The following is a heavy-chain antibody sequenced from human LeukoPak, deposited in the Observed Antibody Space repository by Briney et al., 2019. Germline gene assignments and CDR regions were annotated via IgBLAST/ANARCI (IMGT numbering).Heavy chain of an antibody. CDR1: GFTFSNYAMS. V-gene: IGHV4-39*01. CDR3: ARPKFCSGGSCFGLFDY. D-gene: IGHD2-15*01. CDR2: IYYSGST. Sequence: PGGSLRLSCAASGFTFSNYAMSLSWVRQAPGKGLEWIGSIYYSGSTYYNPSLKSRVTISVDTSKNQFSLKLSSVTAADTAVYYCARPKFCSGGSCFGLFDYWGQGTLVTVSS. J-gene: IGHJ4*02.